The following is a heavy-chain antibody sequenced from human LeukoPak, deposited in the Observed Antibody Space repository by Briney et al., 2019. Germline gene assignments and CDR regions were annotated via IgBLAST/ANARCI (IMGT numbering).Heavy chain of an antibody. D-gene: IGHD2-2*01. J-gene: IGHJ6*03. CDR1: GGSICSGSYY. V-gene: IGHV4-61*02. Sequence: SETLSLLCSVCGGSICSGSYYWSWIRQPAGKGLEWIGRIYTSGSTNYNPSLKSRVTISVDTSKNQFSLKLSSVTAADTAVYYCARDKVVVVPAALFDYYYYYMDVWGKGTTVTVSS. CDR2: IYTSGST. CDR3: ARDKVVVVPAALFDYYYYYMDV.